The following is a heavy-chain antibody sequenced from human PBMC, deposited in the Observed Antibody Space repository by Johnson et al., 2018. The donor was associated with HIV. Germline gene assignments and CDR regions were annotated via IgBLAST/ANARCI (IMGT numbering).Heavy chain of an antibody. CDR2: ISNTGGST. J-gene: IGHJ3*02. Sequence: QVQLVESGGGLVQPGESLRLSCAAFGFSFSTYAMHWVRQAPGKALEYVSAISNTGGSTFYADSVRGRFTNSRDNSKNTLFLQMNSRRAEDTAVYYCAKDLLSMIAPSHAFDIWGQGKMVTVSS. CDR3: AKDLLSMIAPSHAFDI. V-gene: IGHV3-64*04. D-gene: IGHD2/OR15-2a*01. CDR1: GFSFSTYA.